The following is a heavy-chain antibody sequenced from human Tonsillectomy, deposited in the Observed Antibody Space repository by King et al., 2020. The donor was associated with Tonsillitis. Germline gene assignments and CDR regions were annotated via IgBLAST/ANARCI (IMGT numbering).Heavy chain of an antibody. J-gene: IGHJ4*02. CDR3: ARDPGEGSSHFEY. CDR2: ILDVGGEK. CDR1: GFSFSSYG. Sequence: VQLQESGGGVVQPGRSLRLSCAASGFSFSSYGMHWVRQAPGKGLGGVAGILDVGGEKHYADSVKGRFTISRDNSKNTLYLQMNSLRAEDTAVYYCARDPGEGSSHFEYWGQGSLVTVSS. V-gene: IGHV3-33*01. D-gene: IGHD1-14*01.